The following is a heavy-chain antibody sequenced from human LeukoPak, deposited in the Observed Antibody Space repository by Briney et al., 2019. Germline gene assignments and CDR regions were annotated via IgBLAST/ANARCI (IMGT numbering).Heavy chain of an antibody. Sequence: SETLSLTCAVYGGSFSGYYWGWVRQPPGKGLEWIGEINHSGSTNYNPSLKSRVTISVDTSKNQFSLKLSSVTAADTAVYYCASCSWLATLPIDFWGQGTLVTVSS. J-gene: IGHJ4*02. CDR1: GGSFSGYY. D-gene: IGHD5-12*01. CDR2: INHSGST. CDR3: ASCSWLATLPIDF. V-gene: IGHV4-34*01.